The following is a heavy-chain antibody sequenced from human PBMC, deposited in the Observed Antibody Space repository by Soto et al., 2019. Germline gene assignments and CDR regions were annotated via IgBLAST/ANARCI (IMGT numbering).Heavy chain of an antibody. CDR2: ISAYNGNT. D-gene: IGHD1-26*01. Sequence: QVQLVQSGAEVKKPGASVKVSCKASGYTFTSYGISWVRQAPGQGLEWMGWISAYNGNTNYAQKLQGRATMTTHPSTSTASMELRSLRSDDTAVYYCARDSMLMGATPLIYWGQGTLVTVSS. V-gene: IGHV1-18*01. J-gene: IGHJ4*02. CDR1: GYTFTSYG. CDR3: ARDSMLMGATPLIY.